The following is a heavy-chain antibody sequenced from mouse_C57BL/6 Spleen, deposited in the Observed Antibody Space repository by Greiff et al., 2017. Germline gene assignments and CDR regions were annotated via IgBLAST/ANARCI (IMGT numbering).Heavy chain of an antibody. J-gene: IGHJ2*01. CDR2: ISSGSSTN. CDR3: ARAYYSNYGYFDY. CDR1: GFTFSDYG. D-gene: IGHD2-5*01. V-gene: IGHV5-17*01. Sequence: EVMLVESGGGLVKPGGSLKLSCAASGFTFSDYGMHWVRQAPEKGLAWVAYISSGSSTNYYADTVKGRFTIARDNAKNTLFLQMTSLRSEDTAMYYCARAYYSNYGYFDYWGQGTTLTVSS.